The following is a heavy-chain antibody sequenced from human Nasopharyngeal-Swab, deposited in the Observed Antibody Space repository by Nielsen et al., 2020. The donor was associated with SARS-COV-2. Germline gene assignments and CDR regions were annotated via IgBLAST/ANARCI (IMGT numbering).Heavy chain of an antibody. CDR2: IIPIFGTA. Sequence: SVKVSCKASGGTFSSYAISWVRQAPGQGLEWMGGIIPIFGTANYAQKFQGRVTITADESTSTAYMELSSLRSEDTAVYYCARTQYYRASSGRAHYYGMDVWGQGTTVTVSS. J-gene: IGHJ6*02. CDR3: ARTQYYRASSGRAHYYGMDV. D-gene: IGHD1-26*01. V-gene: IGHV1-69*13. CDR1: GGTFSSYA.